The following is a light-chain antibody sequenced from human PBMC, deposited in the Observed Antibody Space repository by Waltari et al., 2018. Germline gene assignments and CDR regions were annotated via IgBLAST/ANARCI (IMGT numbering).Light chain of an antibody. CDR1: QSVLYSSNDKNY. Sequence: DIVMTQSPDSLAVSMGERPTINCKSSQSVLYSSNDKNYLAWYQQKPRQPPRLLIYWASTRESGVHDRFSGSGSGTDFTLTISSLQAEDVAVYYCQQYYSGPRTFGQGTKVEIK. CDR3: QQYYSGPRT. V-gene: IGKV4-1*01. J-gene: IGKJ1*01. CDR2: WAS.